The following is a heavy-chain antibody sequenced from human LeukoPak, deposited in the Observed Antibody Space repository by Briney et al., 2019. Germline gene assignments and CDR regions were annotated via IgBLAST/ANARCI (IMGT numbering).Heavy chain of an antibody. CDR2: ISAYYGNT. J-gene: IGHJ4*02. CDR3: ARDPNAMVTPLFDY. D-gene: IGHD5-18*01. V-gene: IGHV1-18*01. CDR1: GYTFTSYA. Sequence: ASVKVSCKASGYTFTSYAMNWVRQAPGQGLEWMGWISAYYGNTTYAQKFQGRVTMTTDTSTSTAYMELRSLRSDDTAVYYCARDPNAMVTPLFDYWGQGTLVTVSS.